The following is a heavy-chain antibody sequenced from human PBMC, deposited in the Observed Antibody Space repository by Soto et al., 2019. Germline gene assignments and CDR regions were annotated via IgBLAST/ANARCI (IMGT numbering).Heavy chain of an antibody. J-gene: IGHJ4*02. V-gene: IGHV3-7*01. CDR1: GFTFSSYW. Sequence: WSLRLSCAASGFTFSSYWMSWVRQAPGKXLEWVANIKQDGSEKYYVDSVKGRFTISRDNAKNSLYLQMNSLRAEDTAVYYCARDHLVSITMVRGVFDYWGQGTLVTVSS. CDR2: IKQDGSEK. D-gene: IGHD3-10*01. CDR3: ARDHLVSITMVRGVFDY.